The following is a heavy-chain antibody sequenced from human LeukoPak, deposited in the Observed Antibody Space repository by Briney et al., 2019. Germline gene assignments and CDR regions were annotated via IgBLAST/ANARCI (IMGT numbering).Heavy chain of an antibody. J-gene: IGHJ4*02. CDR2: ISSSSSTI. CDR3: ARAGIYSSSYFDY. V-gene: IGHV3-48*04. CDR1: GFTFSSYN. Sequence: PGGSLRLSCAASGFTFSSYNMNWVRQAPGKGLEWVSYISSSSSTIYYADSVKGRFTISRDNAKNSLYLQMNSLRAEDTAVYYCARAGIYSSSYFDYWGQGTLVTVSS. D-gene: IGHD6-13*01.